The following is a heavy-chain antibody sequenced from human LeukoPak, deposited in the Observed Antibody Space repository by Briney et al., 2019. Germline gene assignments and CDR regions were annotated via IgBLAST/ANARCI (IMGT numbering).Heavy chain of an antibody. Sequence: SVTLSLTCAVYGGSFSGYYWSWIRQPPGKGLEWIGEINHSGSTNYNPSLKSRVTISVDTSKNQFSLKLSSVTAADTAVYYCATTLLGVRGRGAFDIWGQGTMVTVSS. J-gene: IGHJ3*02. V-gene: IGHV4-34*01. D-gene: IGHD3-10*01. CDR1: GGSFSGYY. CDR2: INHSGST. CDR3: ATTLLGVRGRGAFDI.